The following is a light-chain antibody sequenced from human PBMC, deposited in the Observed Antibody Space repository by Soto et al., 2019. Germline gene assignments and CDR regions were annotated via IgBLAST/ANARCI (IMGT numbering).Light chain of an antibody. CDR1: QSVNSN. CDR3: QQYNIWPPIT. J-gene: IGKJ5*01. V-gene: IGKV3-15*01. CDR2: AAS. Sequence: EIVMTQSPATLSVSPGERATLSCRASQSVNSNLAWYQQKPGQSPRLLIYAASTRATGIPARFSGSGSGTEFTLTITSLQSEDIALYYCQQYNIWPPITFGQGTRLEIK.